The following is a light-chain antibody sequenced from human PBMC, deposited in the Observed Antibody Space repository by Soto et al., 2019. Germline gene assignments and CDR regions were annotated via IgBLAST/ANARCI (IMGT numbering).Light chain of an antibody. CDR3: QSYDSSLSGVV. CDR1: SSNIGAGHD. J-gene: IGLJ2*01. Sequence: QAVVTQPPSVSGAPGQRVTISCTGSSSNIGAGHDVHWYQQFPGTAPKLLIYDNTNRPSGVPDRFSGSKSGTSASLAITGLQAEDEADYYCQSYDSSLSGVVFGGGTKLTVL. V-gene: IGLV1-40*01. CDR2: DNT.